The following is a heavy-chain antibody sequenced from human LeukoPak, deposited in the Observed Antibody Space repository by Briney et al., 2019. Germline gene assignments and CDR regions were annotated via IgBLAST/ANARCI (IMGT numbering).Heavy chain of an antibody. CDR3: ATELRILSWGVDDFDI. Sequence: GGSLRLSCAASGFNFNSYAVHWVRQAPDKGLEWVAFISYDGSNKYYADSVKGRFTISRDTSKTTLYLQMNSLRTEDTALYYCATELRILSWGVDDFDIWGQGTMVTVSS. CDR2: ISYDGSNK. CDR1: GFNFNSYA. V-gene: IGHV3-30*04. D-gene: IGHD3-16*01. J-gene: IGHJ3*02.